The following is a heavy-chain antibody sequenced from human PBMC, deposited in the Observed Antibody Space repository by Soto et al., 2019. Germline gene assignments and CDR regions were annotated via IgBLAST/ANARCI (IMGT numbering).Heavy chain of an antibody. V-gene: IGHV3-33*01. CDR2: ISSDGSNE. D-gene: IGHD2-15*01. J-gene: IGHJ6*02. CDR3: ARDEMGYCSGGSCYTPGGMDV. CDR1: GFTFSNYG. Sequence: GGSLRLSCTASGFTFSNYGVHWVRQAPGKGLEWVAVISSDGSNEYYADSVKGRFTMSRDNSKNTLDLQMNRLRVEDTAVYYCARDEMGYCSGGSCYTPGGMDVWGQGTTVTLS.